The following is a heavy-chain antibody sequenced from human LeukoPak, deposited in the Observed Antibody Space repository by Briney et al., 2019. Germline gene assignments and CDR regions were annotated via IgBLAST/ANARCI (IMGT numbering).Heavy chain of an antibody. CDR3: AKLLSNSGYDYGQSDY. V-gene: IGHV3-23*01. J-gene: IGHJ4*02. Sequence: PGGSLRLSCAASGFTFSNYWMHWVRQAPGKGLEWVSAISGSGGSTYYADSVKGRFTISRDNSKNTLYLQMNSLRAEDTAVYYCAKLLSNSGYDYGQSDYWGQGTLVTVSS. D-gene: IGHD5-12*01. CDR2: ISGSGGST. CDR1: GFTFSNYW.